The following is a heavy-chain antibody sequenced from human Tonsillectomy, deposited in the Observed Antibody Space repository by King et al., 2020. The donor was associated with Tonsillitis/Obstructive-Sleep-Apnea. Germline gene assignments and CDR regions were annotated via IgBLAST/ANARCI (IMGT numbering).Heavy chain of an antibody. D-gene: IGHD6-13*01. J-gene: IGHJ4*02. CDR1: GGSFSGYY. V-gene: IGHV4-34*01. CDR3: ARSYSSSWPTEYYFDY. Sequence: VQLQQWGAGLLKPSETLSLTCAVYGGSFSGYYWSWIRQPPGKGLEWIGEINHSGSTNYNPSLTSRVTISVDTSKNQFSLKLSSVTAADTAVYYCARSYSSSWPTEYYFDYWGQGTLVTVSS. CDR2: INHSGST.